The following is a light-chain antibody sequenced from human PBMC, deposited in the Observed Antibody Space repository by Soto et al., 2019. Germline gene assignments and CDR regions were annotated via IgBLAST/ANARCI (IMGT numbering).Light chain of an antibody. V-gene: IGKV3-20*01. CDR2: GAS. J-gene: IGKJ2*02. CDR3: QEYDSSPST. CDR1: QSVSSSY. Sequence: EIVLTQSPGTLSVSPGERATLSCRASQSVSSSYLAWYQQKPGQAPSLLIYGASNRATGIPDRFSGSGSGTDFTLTMSRLEPEDFAVYYCQEYDSSPSTFGQGTKVDIK.